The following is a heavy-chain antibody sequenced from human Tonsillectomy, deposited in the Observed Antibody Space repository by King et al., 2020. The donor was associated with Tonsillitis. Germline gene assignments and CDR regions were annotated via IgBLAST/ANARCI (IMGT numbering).Heavy chain of an antibody. D-gene: IGHD3-22*01. CDR2: LSYDERSK. Sequence: VQLVESGGGVVQPGRSLRLSCAASGFTFSSYAIHWVRQAPGKGLEWVAVLSYDERSKYYADPVKGRFTISRDNSKNTLYLQMTSLRVEDTAMYYCASVSDTTGYSYGYDYYDVDVWGQGTTVTVSS. J-gene: IGHJ6*02. CDR3: ASVSDTTGYSYGYDYYDVDV. V-gene: IGHV3-30-3*01. CDR1: GFTFSSYA.